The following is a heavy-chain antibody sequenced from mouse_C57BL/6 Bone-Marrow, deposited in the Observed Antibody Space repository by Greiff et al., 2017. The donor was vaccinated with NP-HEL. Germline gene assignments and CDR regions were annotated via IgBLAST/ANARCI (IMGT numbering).Heavy chain of an antibody. CDR1: GYTFTSYW. V-gene: IGHV1-64*01. D-gene: IGHD1-3*01. CDR3: ARESGTDWFAY. Sequence: VQLQQPGAELVKPGASVKLSCKASGYTFTSYWMHWVKQRPGQGLEWIGMIHPNRGSTNYNKKFKSKATLTVDKSSSTAYMQLSRLTAADSAVYYCARESGTDWFAYWGQGTLVTVTA. CDR2: IHPNRGST. J-gene: IGHJ3*01.